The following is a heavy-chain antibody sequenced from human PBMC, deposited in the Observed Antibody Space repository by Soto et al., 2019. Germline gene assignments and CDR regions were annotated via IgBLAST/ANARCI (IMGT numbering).Heavy chain of an antibody. D-gene: IGHD3-3*01. J-gene: IGHJ5*02. Sequence: PSETLSLTCTVSGGSIKGIGDFWALIRQSPGKGLEWIASLYDNENDRNFYSPSLESRVTISADMSKNELYLRVRLVTAADPAAYFCARHGSFWSDTPPCVDPWGQGTQVTVSS. V-gene: IGHV4-39*01. CDR3: ARHGSFWSDTPPCVDP. CDR2: LYDNENDRN. CDR1: GGSIKGIGDF.